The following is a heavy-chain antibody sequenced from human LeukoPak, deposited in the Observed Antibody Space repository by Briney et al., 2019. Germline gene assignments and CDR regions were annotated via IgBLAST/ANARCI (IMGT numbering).Heavy chain of an antibody. J-gene: IGHJ3*02. D-gene: IGHD6-13*01. Sequence: AGGSLRLSSAASGYTFSSYAMSWVRQAPGKGLEWVSAISGSGESTYYADSVKGRFTISRDNSKNTLYLQMNSLRAEDTAVYYCAKVQGIVAAYDAFDIWGQGTMVTVSS. CDR3: AKVQGIVAAYDAFDI. CDR1: GYTFSSYA. V-gene: IGHV3-23*01. CDR2: ISGSGEST.